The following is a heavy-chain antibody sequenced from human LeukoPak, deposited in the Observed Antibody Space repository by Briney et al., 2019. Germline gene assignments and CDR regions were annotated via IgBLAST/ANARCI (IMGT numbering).Heavy chain of an antibody. Sequence: GGSLRLSCAASGFTVSSNYMNWVRQAPGKGLEWVGRVKTKTDGGTKDYVAPVKGRFTISRDDSKNTLYLQMNSLRAEDTAVYYCARDSYDSSGYYLGWFDPWGQGTLVTVSS. CDR3: ARDSYDSSGYYLGWFDP. CDR1: GFTVSSNY. V-gene: IGHV3-15*07. D-gene: IGHD3-22*01. J-gene: IGHJ5*02. CDR2: VKTKTDGGTK.